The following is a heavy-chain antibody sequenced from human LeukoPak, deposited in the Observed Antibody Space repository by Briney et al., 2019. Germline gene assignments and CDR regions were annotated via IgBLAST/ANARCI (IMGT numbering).Heavy chain of an antibody. Sequence: GGSLRLSCAASGFTFSSYEMNWVRQAPGKGLEWVSYISSSGSTIYYADSVKGRFTISRDNAKNSLYLQMNSLRAEDTAVYYCARERDRLEIQPWLRTGGYFDYWGQGTLVTVSS. CDR1: GFTFSSYE. CDR2: ISSSGSTI. CDR3: ARERDRLEIQPWLRTGGYFDY. J-gene: IGHJ4*02. V-gene: IGHV3-48*03. D-gene: IGHD5-18*01.